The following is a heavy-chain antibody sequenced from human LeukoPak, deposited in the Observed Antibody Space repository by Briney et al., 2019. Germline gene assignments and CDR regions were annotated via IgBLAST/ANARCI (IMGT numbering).Heavy chain of an antibody. D-gene: IGHD3-9*01. CDR2: ISYDGSNK. V-gene: IGHV3-30-3*01. CDR3: ARAPPYYDILTGYYKDYYYYGMDV. J-gene: IGHJ6*02. Sequence: GGSLRLSCAASGFTFSSYPMHWVRQAPGKGLEWVAVISYDGSNKYYADSVKGRFTISRDNSKNTLYLQMNSLRAEDTAVYYCARAPPYYDILTGYYKDYYYYGMDVWGQGTTVTVSS. CDR1: GFTFSSYP.